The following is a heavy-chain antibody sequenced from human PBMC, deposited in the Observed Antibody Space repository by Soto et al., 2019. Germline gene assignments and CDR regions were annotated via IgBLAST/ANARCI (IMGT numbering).Heavy chain of an antibody. CDR2: ISWDGYSI. V-gene: IGHV3-9*01. CDR1: GFMFDDHS. D-gene: IGHD3-3*01. CDR3: GRSWSGSTSGRVDV. J-gene: IGHJ6*02. Sequence: LRLSCVASGFMFDDHSMHWVRQLPGKGLEWVGHISWDGYSIRYGGSVPGRFTVSKDNAKSTLYLQMTTLRPEDTTLHSCGRSWSGSTSGRVDVWGQGTTVTVSS.